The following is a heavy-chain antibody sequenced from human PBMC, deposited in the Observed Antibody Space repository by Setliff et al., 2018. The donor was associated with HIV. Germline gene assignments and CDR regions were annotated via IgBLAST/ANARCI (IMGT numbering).Heavy chain of an antibody. D-gene: IGHD3-10*01. V-gene: IGHV4-39*07. CDR1: GGSISSSSYY. Sequence: KTSETLSLTCTVSGGSISSSSYYWDWIRQPPGKSLEWVGSIFYTGSTNYRPSLESRVTLSIDTSKNQFSLKLRSVTAADTAIYYCARRVDNSGTFPDKNWFDPWGQGRLVTVSS. J-gene: IGHJ5*02. CDR2: IFYTGST. CDR3: ARRVDNSGTFPDKNWFDP.